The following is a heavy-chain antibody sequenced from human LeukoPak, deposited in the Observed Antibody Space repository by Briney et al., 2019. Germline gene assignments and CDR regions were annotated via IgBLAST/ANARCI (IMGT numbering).Heavy chain of an antibody. CDR1: GFTFSNFG. D-gene: IGHD5-24*01. J-gene: IGHJ4*02. V-gene: IGHV3-30*02. CDR3: AKVEMSTSPGGIDY. CDR2: IRFDGTNK. Sequence: GGSLRLSCAASGFTFSNFGMHWVRQAPGKGLEWVTFIRFDGTNKYYADSVKARFTISRDNSKNTLYLQMNSLRVEDTAMYYCAKVEMSTSPGGIDYWGQGTLVTVSS.